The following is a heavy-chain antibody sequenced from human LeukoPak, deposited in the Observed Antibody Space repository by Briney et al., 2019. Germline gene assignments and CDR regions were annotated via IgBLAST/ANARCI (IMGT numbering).Heavy chain of an antibody. CDR2: ISGSSGYV. D-gene: IGHD3-10*01. CDR3: ARVRTPYGSGSYFD. J-gene: IGHJ4*02. V-gene: IGHV3-21*01. CDR1: GFTFSRFA. Sequence: GGSLRLSCAASGFTFSRFAMNWVRQAPGQGLEWVSSISGSSGYVHYADSVKGRFTISRDNAENSLYLQMNSLAAKDTAMYYCARVRTPYGSGSYFDWGQGTLVTVSS.